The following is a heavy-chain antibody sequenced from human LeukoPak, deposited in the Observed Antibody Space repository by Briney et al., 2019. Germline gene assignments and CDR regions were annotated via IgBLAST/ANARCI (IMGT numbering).Heavy chain of an antibody. CDR3: ARDDPSWSDP. CDR1: GFTFSYYC. Sequence: GGSLRLSCAASGFTFSYYCMSWVRQAPGKGLEWVANIKQDGSEKYYVDSVKGRFTISRDNAKNSLYLQMNSLRAEDTAVYYCARDDPSWSDPWGQGTLVTVSS. CDR2: IKQDGSEK. J-gene: IGHJ5*02. V-gene: IGHV3-7*01.